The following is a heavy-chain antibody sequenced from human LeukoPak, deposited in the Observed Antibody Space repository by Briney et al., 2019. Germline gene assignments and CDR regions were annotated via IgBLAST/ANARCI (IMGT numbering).Heavy chain of an antibody. D-gene: IGHD1-1*01. J-gene: IGHJ4*02. V-gene: IGHV4-34*01. Sequence: SETLSLTCAVYGGSFSGYYWSWIRQPPGKGLEWIGEINHSGSTNYNPSLKSRVTISVDTSKNQFSLKLSSVTAADTAVYYCARVPHRGGTAYDYWGQGTLVTVSS. CDR1: GGSFSGYY. CDR3: ARVPHRGGTAYDY. CDR2: INHSGST.